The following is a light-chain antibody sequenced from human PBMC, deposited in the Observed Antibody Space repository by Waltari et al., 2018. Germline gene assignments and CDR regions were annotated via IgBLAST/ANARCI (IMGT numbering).Light chain of an antibody. J-gene: IGLJ2*01. V-gene: IGLV1-47*01. CDR3: AAWDDSLHVV. CDR1: YSNIGRHY. CDR2: RDK. Sequence: QSVLTQPPSLPGTPGQTVTLSFSGSYSNIGRHYVDWYRQFPRTPPQIVIYRDKEPPSEVAGCFSCYNSGTSAFLAIGRLRSEDEAIYHCAAWDDSLHVVFGGGTKVTVL.